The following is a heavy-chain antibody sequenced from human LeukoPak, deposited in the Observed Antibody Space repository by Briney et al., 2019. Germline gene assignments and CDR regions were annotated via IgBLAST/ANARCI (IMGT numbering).Heavy chain of an antibody. CDR1: GDSITSSSYY. D-gene: IGHD3-22*01. Sequence: SETLSLTCTVSGDSITSSSYYWGWIRQPPGKGLEWMGSIYYSGSTYYNPSLKSRVTMSVDTSKNQFSLKLSSVTASDTALYDCARHPYYYDDSGHIQLDDFDYLGQGTLVTVSS. CDR3: ARHPYYYDDSGHIQLDDFDY. J-gene: IGHJ4*02. V-gene: IGHV4-39*01. CDR2: IYYSGST.